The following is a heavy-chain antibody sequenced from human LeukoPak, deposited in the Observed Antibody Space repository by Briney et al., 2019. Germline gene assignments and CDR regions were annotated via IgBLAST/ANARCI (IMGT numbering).Heavy chain of an antibody. Sequence: ASETLSLTCTVSSGSISTSNYYWGWVRQPPGKALDWSGNIFYTGSTYYSPSLKSRVTISVDTSKKQFSLKLSSVTGADTAVYYCARGRGAGSGWYSNYYYYYMDVWGKGTTVTVSS. J-gene: IGHJ6*03. D-gene: IGHD6-19*01. V-gene: IGHV4-39*07. CDR3: ARGRGAGSGWYSNYYYYYMDV. CDR2: IFYTGST. CDR1: SGSISTSNYY.